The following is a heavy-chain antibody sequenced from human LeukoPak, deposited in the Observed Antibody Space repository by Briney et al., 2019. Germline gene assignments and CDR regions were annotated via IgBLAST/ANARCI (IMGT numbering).Heavy chain of an antibody. V-gene: IGHV1-69*04. CDR1: GATFSTYG. CDR3: AREFKQSNWNDGHWFDP. D-gene: IGHD1-20*01. J-gene: IGHJ5*02. CDR2: ISPFFDIA. Sequence: SVKVSCKASGATFSTYGLSWVRQAPGQGLEWMGRISPFFDIANYAQKFQGRVTITADKSTSTVYMELSSLRSEDTAIHYCAREFKQSNWNDGHWFDPWGQGTLVTVSS.